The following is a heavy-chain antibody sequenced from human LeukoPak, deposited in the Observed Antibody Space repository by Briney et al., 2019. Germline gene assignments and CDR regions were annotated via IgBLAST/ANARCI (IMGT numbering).Heavy chain of an antibody. D-gene: IGHD3-10*01. V-gene: IGHV4-30-4*01. CDR3: ASDDGSGRIDY. CDR2: IYYSGST. CDR1: GGSLSSGDYY. Sequence: PSQTLSLTCTVSGGSLSSGDYYWSWIRQPPGKGLEWIGYIYYSGSTYYNPSLKSRVTISVDTSKNQFSLKLSSVTAADTAVYYCASDDGSGRIDYWGQGTLVTVSS. J-gene: IGHJ4*02.